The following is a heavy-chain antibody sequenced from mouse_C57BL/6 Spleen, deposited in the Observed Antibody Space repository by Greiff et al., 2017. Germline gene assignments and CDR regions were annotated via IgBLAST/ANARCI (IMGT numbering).Heavy chain of an antibody. Sequence: VQLQQSGAELVRPGASVKLSCTASGFNIKDDYMHWVKQRPEQGLEWIGWIDPENGDTEYASKFQGKATITADPSSNTAYLQLSSLTSEDTAVYYCTNGYYEDYFDYWGQGTTLTVSS. CDR2: IDPENGDT. D-gene: IGHD2-3*01. V-gene: IGHV14-4*01. CDR3: TNGYYEDYFDY. CDR1: GFNIKDDY. J-gene: IGHJ2*01.